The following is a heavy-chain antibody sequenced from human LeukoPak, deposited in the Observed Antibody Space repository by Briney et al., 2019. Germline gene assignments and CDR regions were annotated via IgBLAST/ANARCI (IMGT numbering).Heavy chain of an antibody. V-gene: IGHV3-11*06. CDR2: ISSSSSYT. J-gene: IGHJ6*02. CDR1: GFTFSDYY. CDR3: ARAPHYSNYGPYYYGMDV. D-gene: IGHD4-11*01. Sequence: GGSLRLSCAASGFTFSDYYMSWIRQAPGKGLEWVSYISSSSSYTNYADSVKGRFTISRDNAKNSLYLQMNSQRAEDTAVYYCARAPHYSNYGPYYYGMDVWGQGTTVTVSS.